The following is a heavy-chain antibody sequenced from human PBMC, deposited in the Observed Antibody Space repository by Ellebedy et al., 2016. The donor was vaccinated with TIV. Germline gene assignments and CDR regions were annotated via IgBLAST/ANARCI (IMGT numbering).Heavy chain of an antibody. Sequence: AASVKVSCKASGYTFTKYNINWVRQSTAKGLAWMGWVNPNSGDTDYAQKFRDRVPMTRDNSTNTAYLELSSLRAEDTAVYYCAREDAFDIWGQGTMVTVSS. V-gene: IGHV1-8*01. CDR3: AREDAFDI. CDR1: GYTFTKYN. CDR2: VNPNSGDT. J-gene: IGHJ3*02.